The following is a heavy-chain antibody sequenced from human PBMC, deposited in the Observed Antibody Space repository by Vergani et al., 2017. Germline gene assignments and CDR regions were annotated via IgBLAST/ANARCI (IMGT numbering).Heavy chain of an antibody. CDR2: ISSSSSYI. J-gene: IGHJ4*02. V-gene: IGHV3-21*01. CDR3: ARAYSSSLSYFDY. CDR1: GFTFSSYS. Sequence: EVQLVESGGGLVKPGGSLRLSCAASGFTFSSYSMNWVRQAPGKGLEWVSSISSSSSYIYYADSVKGRITISRDNAKNSLYLQMNSLRAEDTAVYYCARAYSSSLSYFDYWGQGTLVTVSS. D-gene: IGHD6-6*01.